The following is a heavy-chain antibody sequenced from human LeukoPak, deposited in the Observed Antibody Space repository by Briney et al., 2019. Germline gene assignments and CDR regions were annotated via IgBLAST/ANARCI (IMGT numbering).Heavy chain of an antibody. D-gene: IGHD1-1*01. CDR1: GGSISSGSYY. Sequence: SQTLSLTCTVSGGSISSGSYYWSWIRQPAGKGLEWIGRIYTSGSTNYNPSLKSRVTISVDPSKNQFSLKLSSVTAADTAVYYCARGRLGDCFDYWGQGTLVTVSS. CDR3: ARGRLGDCFDY. CDR2: IYTSGST. J-gene: IGHJ4*02. V-gene: IGHV4-61*02.